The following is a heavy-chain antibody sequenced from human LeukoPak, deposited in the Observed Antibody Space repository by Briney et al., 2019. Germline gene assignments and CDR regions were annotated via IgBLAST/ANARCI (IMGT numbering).Heavy chain of an antibody. V-gene: IGHV1-18*01. CDR1: GYTFTSYG. Sequence: ASVKVSCKASGYTFTSYGISWVRQAPGQGLEWMGWISAYNGNTNYAQKLQGRVTMTTDTSTSTAYMELRSLRSDDTAVYYCAREGSDCSGGSCYLGHWLDPWGQGTLVTVSP. J-gene: IGHJ5*02. D-gene: IGHD2-15*01. CDR2: ISAYNGNT. CDR3: AREGSDCSGGSCYLGHWLDP.